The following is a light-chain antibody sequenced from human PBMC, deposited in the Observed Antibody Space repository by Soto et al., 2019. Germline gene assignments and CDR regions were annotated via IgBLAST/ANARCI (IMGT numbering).Light chain of an antibody. CDR3: TSYAGSNIWV. J-gene: IGLJ3*02. CDR2: EVN. Sequence: QSALTQPPSASGSPGQSVTISCTGTSSDVGDYNYVSWYQKYPGKAPKLMIYEVNKRPSGVTDRFSGSKSGKTASLTVSGLQPEDEAVYHCTSYAGSNIWVFGGGTKLTVL. CDR1: SSDVGDYNY. V-gene: IGLV2-8*01.